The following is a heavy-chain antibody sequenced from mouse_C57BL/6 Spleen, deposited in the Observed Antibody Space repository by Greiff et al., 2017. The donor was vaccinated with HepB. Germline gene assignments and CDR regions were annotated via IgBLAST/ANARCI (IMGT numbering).Heavy chain of an antibody. Sequence: EVQGVESGGGLVKPGGSLKLSCAASGFTFSDYGMHWVRQAPEKGLEWVAYISSGSSTIYYADTVKGRFTISRDNAKNTLFLQMTSLRSEDTAMYYCAKIYYDYERAMDYWGQGTSVTVSS. CDR3: AKIYYDYERAMDY. D-gene: IGHD2-4*01. CDR2: ISSGSSTI. J-gene: IGHJ4*01. CDR1: GFTFSDYG. V-gene: IGHV5-17*01.